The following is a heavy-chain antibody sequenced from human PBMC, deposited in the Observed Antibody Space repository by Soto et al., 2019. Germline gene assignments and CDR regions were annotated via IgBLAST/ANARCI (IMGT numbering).Heavy chain of an antibody. J-gene: IGHJ5*02. CDR1: GYIFTSYH. CDR2: INPSGGST. CDR3: ARAGINWFDP. Sequence: QVQLVQSGAEVKNPGASVKVSCKASGYIFTSYHMHWVRQAPGQGLEWMGIINPSGGSTDYAQKFQGRVIMTSDTSTSTVYMELSTLRSDDTAVYYCARAGINWFDPWGQGPLVIVSS. V-gene: IGHV1-46*01. D-gene: IGHD6-13*01.